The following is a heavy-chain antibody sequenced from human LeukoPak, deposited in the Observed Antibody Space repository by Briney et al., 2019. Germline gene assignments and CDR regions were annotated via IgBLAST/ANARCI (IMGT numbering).Heavy chain of an antibody. CDR3: ARDRSVSAAGDTY. Sequence: PGGSLRLSCAASRFTLRDYWMHWVRQAPGKGLVWVSRVNRDGSSTSYADSVKGRFTISRDNAKNTLSLQMNSLRAEDTAVYYCARDRSVSAAGDTYWGQGTLVTVSS. V-gene: IGHV3-74*01. CDR1: RFTLRDYW. D-gene: IGHD6-13*01. J-gene: IGHJ4*02. CDR2: VNRDGSST.